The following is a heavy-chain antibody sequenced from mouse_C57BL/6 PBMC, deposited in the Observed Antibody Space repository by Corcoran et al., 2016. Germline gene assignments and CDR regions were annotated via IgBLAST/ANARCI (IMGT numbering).Heavy chain of an antibody. CDR1: GYTFTSYG. Sequence: QVQLQQSGAELARPGASVKLSCKASGYTFTSYGISWVKQRTGQGLEWIGEIYPRSGNTYYNEKFKGKATLTADKSSSTAYMELRSLTSEDSAVYFCARRGYYYGSSYYFDYWGQGTTLTVSS. D-gene: IGHD1-1*01. CDR3: ARRGYYYGSSYYFDY. V-gene: IGHV1-81*01. J-gene: IGHJ2*01. CDR2: IYPRSGNT.